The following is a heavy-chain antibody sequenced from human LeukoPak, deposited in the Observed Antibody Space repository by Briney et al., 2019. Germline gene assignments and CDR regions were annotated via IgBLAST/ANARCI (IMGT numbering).Heavy chain of an antibody. J-gene: IGHJ3*02. V-gene: IGHV4-38-2*02. CDR1: GYSITSDYF. Sequence: SETQSLTCTVSGYSITSDYFWAWIRQAPGKGLEWIGTISHRGNTYYNPSLKSRVIISLNTSKNQCSLTLNSVTAADTAGYYCARGEDTDAFEIWGQGTMVTVSS. CDR2: ISHRGNT. CDR3: ARGEDTDAFEI.